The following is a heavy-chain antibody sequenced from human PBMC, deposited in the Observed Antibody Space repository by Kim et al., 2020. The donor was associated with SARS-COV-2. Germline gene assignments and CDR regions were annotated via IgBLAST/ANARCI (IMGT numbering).Heavy chain of an antibody. CDR3: ARQVGRIGSGSKNQPGADY. D-gene: IGHD3-10*01. V-gene: IGHV4-39*01. Sequence: SETLSLTCTVSGGSISSSSYYWGWIRQPPGKGLEWIGSIYYSGSTYYNPSLKSRVTISVDTSKNQFSLKLSSVTAADTAVYYCARQVGRIGSGSKNQPGADYWGQGTLVTVSS. CDR1: GGSISSSSYY. J-gene: IGHJ4*02. CDR2: IYYSGST.